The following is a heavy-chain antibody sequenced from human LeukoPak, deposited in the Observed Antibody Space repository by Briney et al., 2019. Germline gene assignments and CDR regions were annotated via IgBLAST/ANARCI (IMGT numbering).Heavy chain of an antibody. Sequence: ASVKVSCKASGGTSSSYAISWVRQAPGQGLEWMGRIIPILGIANYAQKFQGRVTITADKSTSTAYMELSSLRSEDTAVYYCARDSRYDSSEGYWGQGTLVTVSS. CDR1: GGTSSSYA. CDR3: ARDSRYDSSEGY. J-gene: IGHJ4*02. V-gene: IGHV1-69*04. CDR2: IIPILGIA. D-gene: IGHD3-22*01.